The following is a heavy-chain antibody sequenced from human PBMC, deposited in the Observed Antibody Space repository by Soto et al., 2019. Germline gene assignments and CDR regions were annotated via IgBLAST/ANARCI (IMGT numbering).Heavy chain of an antibody. V-gene: IGHV4-39*01. D-gene: IGHD2-2*01. J-gene: IGHJ4*01. Sequence: PSETLSLTCTVSGDSVNSRNYSWAWIRQPPGKGLEWVGSTNYSGTTYYNASLKSRVAASLDSSNNHFSLKLTSVTAADTALYFCARLSLRYSTSSFDSWGQGILVTVSS. CDR3: ARLSLRYSTSSFDS. CDR1: GDSVNSRNYS. CDR2: TNYSGTT.